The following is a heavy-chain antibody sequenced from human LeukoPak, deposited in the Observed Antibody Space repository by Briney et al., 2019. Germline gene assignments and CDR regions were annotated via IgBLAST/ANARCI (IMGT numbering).Heavy chain of an antibody. Sequence: GGSLRLSCAASGFTFSSYSMNWVRQAPGKGLEWVSYISSSSSTIYYADSVKGRFTISRDNSKNTLYLQMNSLRAEDTAVYYCAKVDTAMADSNSHLDYWGQGTLVTVSS. CDR1: GFTFSSYS. J-gene: IGHJ4*02. CDR3: AKVDTAMADSNSHLDY. CDR2: ISSSSSTI. D-gene: IGHD5-18*01. V-gene: IGHV3-48*01.